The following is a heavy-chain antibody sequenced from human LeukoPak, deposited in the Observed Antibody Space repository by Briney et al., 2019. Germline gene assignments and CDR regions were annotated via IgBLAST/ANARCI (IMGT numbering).Heavy chain of an antibody. V-gene: IGHV3-23*01. CDR1: GFTFSSYA. D-gene: IGHD3-22*01. CDR3: AKEDYYDSSGYSHPLDY. J-gene: IGHJ4*02. CDR2: ISGSGGST. Sequence: GGSLRLSCAASGFTFSSYAMSWVRQAPGKGLEWVSAISGSGGSTYYADSVKGRFTISRDNSKNTLYLQMNSLRAEDTAVYYCAKEDYYDSSGYSHPLDYWGQGTLVTVSS.